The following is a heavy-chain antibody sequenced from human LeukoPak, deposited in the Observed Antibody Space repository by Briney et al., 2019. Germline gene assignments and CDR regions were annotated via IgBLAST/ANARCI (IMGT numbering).Heavy chain of an antibody. CDR3: ARGRVKNDY. D-gene: IGHD3-10*01. CDR2: IYYSGST. V-gene: IGHV4-30-4*01. J-gene: IGHJ4*02. Sequence: SETLSLTCTVSGGSISSGDYYWSWIRQPPGKGLEWIGYIYYSGSTDYNPSLKSRLIISEDTSKNQFSLKLSSVTAADTDVYYCARGRVKNDYWGQGTLVTVSS. CDR1: GGSISSGDYY.